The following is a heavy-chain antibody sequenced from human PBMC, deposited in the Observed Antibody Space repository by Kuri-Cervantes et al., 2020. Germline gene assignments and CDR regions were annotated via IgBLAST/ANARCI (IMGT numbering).Heavy chain of an antibody. CDR3: ARHGTSSSWYDFEY. CDR1: GGSFSGYY. J-gene: IGHJ4*02. V-gene: IGHV4-34*01. D-gene: IGHD6-13*01. CDR2: INHSGST. Sequence: SETLSLTCAVYGGSFSGYYWSWIRQPPGKGLEWIGEINHSGSTNYNPSLKSRVTISVDTSKNQFSLKLSSVTAADTAVYYCARHGTSSSWYDFEYWGQGSLVTVSS.